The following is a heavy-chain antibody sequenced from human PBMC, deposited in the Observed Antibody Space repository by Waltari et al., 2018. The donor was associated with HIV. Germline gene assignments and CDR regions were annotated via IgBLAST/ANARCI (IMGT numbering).Heavy chain of an antibody. D-gene: IGHD6-13*01. J-gene: IGHJ4*02. CDR3: ASGNEIAAASY. V-gene: IGHV1-46*01. Sequence: QVQLVQSGAEVKKPGASVKVSCKASGYTFTSYYMPWVRQAPGQGLEWMGIINPSGGSTSYAQKFQGRVTMTRDTSTSTVYMELSSLRSEDTAVYYCASGNEIAAASYWGQGTLVTVSS. CDR1: GYTFTSYY. CDR2: INPSGGST.